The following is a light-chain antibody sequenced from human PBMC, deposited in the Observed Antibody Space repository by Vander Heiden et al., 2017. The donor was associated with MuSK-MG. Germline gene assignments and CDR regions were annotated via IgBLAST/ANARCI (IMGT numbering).Light chain of an antibody. CDR3: AAWDASLNGVV. Sequence: QSVLTQRPSACGTLGRRAAISCPGSQCKIGSHTVNWYQQLPGTAPKLLIYVNNQRPSGVPDRFSGSKSGTSASLALSGLQSEEEADYYCAAWDASLNGVVFGGGTKLTVL. CDR2: VNN. CDR1: QCKIGSHT. V-gene: IGLV1-44*01. J-gene: IGLJ3*02.